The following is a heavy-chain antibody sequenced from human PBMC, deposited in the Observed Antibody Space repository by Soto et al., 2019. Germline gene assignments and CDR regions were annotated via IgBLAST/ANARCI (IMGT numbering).Heavy chain of an antibody. CDR1: GGSISSYY. CDR3: ARDQSIAEDYYYYGMDV. Sequence: QVQLQESGPGLVKPSETLSLTCTVSGGSISSYYWSWIRQPPGKGLEWIGYIYYSGSTNYNPSLKRRVTISVDTSKNQFSLKLSSVTAADTAVYYCARDQSIAEDYYYYGMDVWGQGTTVTVSS. J-gene: IGHJ6*02. D-gene: IGHD6-6*01. CDR2: IYYSGST. V-gene: IGHV4-59*01.